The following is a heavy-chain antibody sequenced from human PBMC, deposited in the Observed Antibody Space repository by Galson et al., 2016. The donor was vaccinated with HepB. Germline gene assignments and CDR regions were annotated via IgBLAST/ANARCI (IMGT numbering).Heavy chain of an antibody. J-gene: IGHJ4*02. V-gene: IGHV3-23*01. Sequence: SLRLSCAASGFTFSSYAMSWVRQAPGKGLEWVSSVSGSGGNKYDAGSVKGRFTISRDNSKKTLYLQMNSLSAEDTAVYYCAKYRDHSSGYYPLDYWGQGTLVTVSS. D-gene: IGHD3-22*01. CDR2: VSGSGGNK. CDR3: AKYRDHSSGYYPLDY. CDR1: GFTFSSYA.